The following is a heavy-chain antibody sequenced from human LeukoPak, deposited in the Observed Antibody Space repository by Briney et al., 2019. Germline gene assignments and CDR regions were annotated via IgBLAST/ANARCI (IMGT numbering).Heavy chain of an antibody. V-gene: IGHV3-23*01. Sequence: LPGGSLRLSCAASGFTFSMYAMNWVRQAPGKGLEWVSGISGSGGSTYYADSVKGRFTISRDNSKNTLYLQMNSLRAEDTAVYHCAKGRKSYYYGMDVWGQGTTVTVS. CDR3: AKGRKSYYYGMDV. CDR2: ISGSGGST. CDR1: GFTFSMYA. J-gene: IGHJ6*02.